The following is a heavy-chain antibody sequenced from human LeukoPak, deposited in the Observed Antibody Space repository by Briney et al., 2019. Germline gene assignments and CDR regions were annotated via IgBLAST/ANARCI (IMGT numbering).Heavy chain of an antibody. D-gene: IGHD3-22*01. CDR2: ISSSSSTI. CDR1: GFTFSSYT. Sequence: GGSLRLSCAASGFTFSSYTMNWVRQAPGKGLEWVSYISSSSSTIYYADSVKGRFTISRDNAKNSLYPQVNSLGAEDTAVYYCARVLHKRNYDSSTYYGYWGQGTLVTVSS. V-gene: IGHV3-48*01. CDR3: ARVLHKRNYDSSTYYGY. J-gene: IGHJ4*02.